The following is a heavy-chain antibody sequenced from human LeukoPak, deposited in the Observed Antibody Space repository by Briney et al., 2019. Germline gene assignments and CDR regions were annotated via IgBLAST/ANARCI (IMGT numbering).Heavy chain of an antibody. CDR3: ATAVSFDGYGDHYGY. D-gene: IGHD4-17*01. CDR2: ISDSGRST. Sequence: GGSLRLSCAASGFTFSSYAMNWVRQAPGKGLEWVSVISDSGRSTYYADSVRGRFTISRDNSKKMVLLQMTSLRAEDTAVYYCATAVSFDGYGDHYGYWGPGTLVTVSS. CDR1: GFTFSSYA. V-gene: IGHV3-23*01. J-gene: IGHJ4*02.